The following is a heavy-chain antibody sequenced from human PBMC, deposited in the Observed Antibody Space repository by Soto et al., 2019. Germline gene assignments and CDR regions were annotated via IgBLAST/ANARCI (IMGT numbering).Heavy chain of an antibody. CDR3: ATDESRMAAAPPLYYYGMDV. Sequence: ASVKVSCKVSGYTLTELSMHCVRQAPGKGLEWMGGFDPEDGETIYAQKFQGRVTMTEDTSTDTAYMELSSLRSEDTAVYYCATDESRMAAAPPLYYYGMDVWGQGTTVTVSS. CDR1: GYTLTELS. CDR2: FDPEDGET. D-gene: IGHD6-13*01. J-gene: IGHJ6*02. V-gene: IGHV1-24*01.